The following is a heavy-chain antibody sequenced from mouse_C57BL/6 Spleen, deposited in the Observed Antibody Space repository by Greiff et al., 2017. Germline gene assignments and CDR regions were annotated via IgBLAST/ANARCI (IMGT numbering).Heavy chain of an antibody. V-gene: IGHV3-6*01. CDR3: ARVRRDYAMDY. Sequence: EVQLVESGPGLVKPSQSLSLTCSVTGYSITSGYYWNWIRQFPGNKLEWMGYISYDGSNNYNPSLKNRISITRDTSKNQFFLKLNSVTTEDTATYYCARVRRDYAMDYWGQGTSVTVSS. CDR2: ISYDGSN. J-gene: IGHJ4*01. CDR1: GYSITSGYY.